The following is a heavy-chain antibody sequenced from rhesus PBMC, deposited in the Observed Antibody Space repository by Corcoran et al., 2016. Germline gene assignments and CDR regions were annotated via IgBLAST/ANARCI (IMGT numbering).Heavy chain of an antibody. CDR2: ISESGGTI. D-gene: IGHD6-25*01. Sequence: DVQLVESGGGLVKPGGSLRLSCVASGFTFSSYEMHGVHQAPGKCLEWVSVISESGGTIYYADSVKVRFTISRDNAKNSLFLQMNSLRAEDTAVYYCTRRGSWRYYFDYWGQGVLVTVSS. CDR1: GFTFSSYE. J-gene: IGHJ4*01. V-gene: IGHV3-100*02. CDR3: TRRGSWRYYFDY.